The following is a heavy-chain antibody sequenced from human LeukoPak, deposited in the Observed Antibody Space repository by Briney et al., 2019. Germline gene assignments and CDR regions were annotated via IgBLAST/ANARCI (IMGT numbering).Heavy chain of an antibody. D-gene: IGHD3-10*01. J-gene: IGHJ3*02. V-gene: IGHV4-4*02. CDR2: IYHSGST. Sequence: SETLSLTCAVSGGSVSSSNWWTWLRHPPGKGLEWIGEIYHSGSTNYNPSLKSRLTISVDKSTNQFSLRLLSVTAADTAVYYCGSFSGGHQSPLVYAFDIWGQGTMVNVSS. CDR1: GGSVSSSNW. CDR3: GSFSGGHQSPLVYAFDI.